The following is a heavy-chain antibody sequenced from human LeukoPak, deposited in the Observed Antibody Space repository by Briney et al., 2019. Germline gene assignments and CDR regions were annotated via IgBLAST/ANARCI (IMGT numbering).Heavy chain of an antibody. V-gene: IGHV4-59*01. Sequence: SETLSLTCTVSGGSINNYYWSWIRQLPGKGLEWIGYIYYRGSTNYNPSLKSRVTFSVDTSKNQFSLKLNSVTAADTAVYYCARGGDYGDLRYFDYWGQGTLVTVSS. CDR3: ARGGDYGDLRYFDY. D-gene: IGHD4-17*01. J-gene: IGHJ4*02. CDR2: IYYRGST. CDR1: GGSINNYY.